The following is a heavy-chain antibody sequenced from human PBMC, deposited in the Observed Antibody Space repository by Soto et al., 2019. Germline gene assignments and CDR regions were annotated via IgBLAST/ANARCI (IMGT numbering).Heavy chain of an antibody. CDR1: GYSFTSYW. D-gene: IGHD3-10*01. CDR3: ARHGPDYYGSGSYSHYYYYYMDV. CDR2: IYPGDSDT. Sequence: GESLKISCKGSGYSFTSYWIGWVRQMPGKGLEWMGIIYPGDSDTRYSPSFQGQVTISADKSISTAYLQWSSLKASDTAMYYCARHGPDYYGSGSYSHYYYYYMDVWGKGTTVTVSS. J-gene: IGHJ6*03. V-gene: IGHV5-51*01.